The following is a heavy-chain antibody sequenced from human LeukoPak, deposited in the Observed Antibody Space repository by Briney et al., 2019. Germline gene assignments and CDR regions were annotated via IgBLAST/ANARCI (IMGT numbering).Heavy chain of an antibody. J-gene: IGHJ4*02. Sequence: ASVKVSCEASGYTFTNYYIHWVRQAPGQGLEWMGKITPSGGATTYAQEFQGRVIVTRDTSTSTFYMELSSLRSEDTAVYYCARERNSGYYFFDYWGQGTLVTVSS. CDR1: GYTFTNYY. CDR2: ITPSGGAT. V-gene: IGHV1-46*03. D-gene: IGHD3-22*01. CDR3: ARERNSGYYFFDY.